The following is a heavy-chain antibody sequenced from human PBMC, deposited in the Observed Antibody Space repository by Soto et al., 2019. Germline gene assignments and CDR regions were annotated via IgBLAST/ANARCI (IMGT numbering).Heavy chain of an antibody. CDR1: GGSFSGYY. D-gene: IGHD6-6*01. CDR3: ARAQSIAARPNWFDP. V-gene: IGHV4-34*01. J-gene: IGHJ5*02. CDR2: INHSGST. Sequence: LPETLSLTCAVYGGSFSGYYWSWIRQPPGKGLEWIGEINHSGSTNYNPSLKSRVTISVDTSKNQFSLKLSSVTAADTAVYYCARAQSIAARPNWFDPWGQGTLVTVSS.